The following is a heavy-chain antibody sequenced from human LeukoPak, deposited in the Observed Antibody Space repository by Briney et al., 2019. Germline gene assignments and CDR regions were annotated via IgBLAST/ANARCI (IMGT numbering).Heavy chain of an antibody. J-gene: IGHJ6*02. CDR1: GYTFTSYG. CDR2: ISAYNGNT. D-gene: IGHD3-9*01. CDR3: ARESVTRETYYDILTGPADYYYGMDV. V-gene: IGHV1-18*01. Sequence: ASVKVSCKASGYTFTSYGISWVRQAPGQGLEWMGWISAYNGNTNYAQKFQGRVTITADKSTSTAYMELSSLRSEDTAVYYCARESVTRETYYDILTGPADYYYGMDVWGQGTTVTVSS.